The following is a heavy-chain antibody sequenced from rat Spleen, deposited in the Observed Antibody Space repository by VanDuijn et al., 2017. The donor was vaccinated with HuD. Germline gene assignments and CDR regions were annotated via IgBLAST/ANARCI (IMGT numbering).Heavy chain of an antibody. J-gene: IGHJ1*01. Sequence: EVQLVESDGGLVQPGRSLKLSCAASGFTFNDYYMAWVRQAPTKGLEWVASISYDGGSTYYRDSVKGRFTISRDNAKSTLYLQMDSLRSEDPATYYCARQSWTYYKTYWYFDFWGPGTMVTVSS. CDR2: ISYDGGST. D-gene: IGHD1-9*01. CDR1: GFTFNDYY. CDR3: ARQSWTYYKTYWYFDF. V-gene: IGHV5-7*01.